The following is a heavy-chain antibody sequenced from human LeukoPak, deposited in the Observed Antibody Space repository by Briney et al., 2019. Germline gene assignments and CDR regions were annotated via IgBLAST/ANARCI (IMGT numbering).Heavy chain of an antibody. CDR2: IYYSGNT. CDR3: ARGRTFDN. Sequence: SETLSLTCAVSGGSISGSSYFWGWIRQPPGKGLEWIGSIYYSGNTYYNPSLKSRVTISVDTSKNQFSLKLSSVTAADTAVYYCARGRTFDNWGQGTLVTVSS. J-gene: IGHJ4*02. V-gene: IGHV4-39*01. CDR1: GGSISGSSYF.